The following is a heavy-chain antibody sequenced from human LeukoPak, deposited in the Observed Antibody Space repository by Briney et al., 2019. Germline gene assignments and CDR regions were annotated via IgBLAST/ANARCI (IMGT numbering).Heavy chain of an antibody. V-gene: IGHV3-11*01. Sequence: GGSLRLSCAASGFTSSDYYMSWIRQAPGKGLEWVSYISSSGSTIYYADSVKGRFTISRDNAKNSLYLQMNSLRAEDTAVYYCARAPHYYYYYMDVWGKGTTVTVSS. CDR3: ARAPHYYYYYMDV. CDR2: ISSSGSTI. CDR1: GFTSSDYY. J-gene: IGHJ6*03.